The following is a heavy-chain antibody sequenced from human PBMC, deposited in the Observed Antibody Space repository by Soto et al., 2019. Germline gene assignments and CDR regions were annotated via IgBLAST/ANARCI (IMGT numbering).Heavy chain of an antibody. Sequence: SGPTLVNPTQTLTLTCTCSGFSLKSSGVGVAWIRQPPGKALEWLARVYWSDEKRYSPYLENSLTSTKDTCENEVLLTMTNMXTPDTATYYCXHKEYYFATXTYHNLTWFHPWGQ. V-gene: IGHV2-5*01. J-gene: IGHJ5*02. CDR1: GFSLKSSGVG. D-gene: IGHD3-16*02. CDR3: XHKEYYFATXTYHNLTWFHP. CDR2: VYWSDEK.